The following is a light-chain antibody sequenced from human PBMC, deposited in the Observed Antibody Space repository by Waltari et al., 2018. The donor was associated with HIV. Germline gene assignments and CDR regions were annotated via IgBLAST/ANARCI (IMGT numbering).Light chain of an antibody. CDR1: SGDVGGYIY. J-gene: IGLJ2*01. CDR2: DVS. Sequence: QSALTQPRSVSGSPGQSVTISCTGSSGDVGGYIYVAWYQQHPGQAHKLIIYDVSTRPSGVPARFSGSKSGNTASLTIFGLQAEDEADYYCCSYAGSVTFVVFGGGTKVTVV. V-gene: IGLV2-11*01. CDR3: CSYAGSVTFVV.